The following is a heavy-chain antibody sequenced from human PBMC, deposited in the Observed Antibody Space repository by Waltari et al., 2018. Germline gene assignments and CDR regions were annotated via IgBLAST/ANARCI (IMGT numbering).Heavy chain of an antibody. CDR1: GYSFTSYW. J-gene: IGHJ4*02. Sequence: EVQLVQSGAEVKKPGESLKISCKGSGYSFTSYWLGWVRQMPGKGLGWMGIINPGESDTRYSPSFQGQVTISADKSISTAYLQWSSLKASDTAMYYCAGRHYDSSGYYSLFDYWGQGTLVTVSS. CDR3: AGRHYDSSGYYSLFDY. V-gene: IGHV5-51*01. CDR2: INPGESDT. D-gene: IGHD3-22*01.